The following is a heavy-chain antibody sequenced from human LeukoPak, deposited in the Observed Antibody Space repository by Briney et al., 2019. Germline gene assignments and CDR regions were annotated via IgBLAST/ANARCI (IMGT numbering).Heavy chain of an antibody. D-gene: IGHD2-2*01. CDR3: ARGYCSSTSCYYVY. V-gene: IGHV1-69*05. CDR1: GGTFSSYA. CDR2: IIPIFGTA. J-gene: IGHJ4*02. Sequence: ASVKVSCKASGGTFSSYAISWVRQAPGQGLEWMGGIIPIFGTANYAQKFQGSVTITTDESTSTAYMELSSLRSEDTAVYYCARGYCSSTSCYYVYWGQGTLVTVSS.